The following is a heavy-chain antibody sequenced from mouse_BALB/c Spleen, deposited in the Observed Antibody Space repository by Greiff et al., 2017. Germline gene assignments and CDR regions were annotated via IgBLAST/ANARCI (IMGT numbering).Heavy chain of an antibody. J-gene: IGHJ2*01. Sequence: DVMVVESGGGLVQPGGSLKLSCAASGFTFSSYGMSWVRQTPDKRLELVATINSNGGSTYYPDSVKGRFTISRDNAKNTLYLQMSSLKSEDTAMYDCARVSFDGYLYFDYWGQGTTLTVSS. CDR2: INSNGGST. CDR1: GFTFSSYG. D-gene: IGHD2-3*01. CDR3: ARVSFDGYLYFDY. V-gene: IGHV5-6-3*01.